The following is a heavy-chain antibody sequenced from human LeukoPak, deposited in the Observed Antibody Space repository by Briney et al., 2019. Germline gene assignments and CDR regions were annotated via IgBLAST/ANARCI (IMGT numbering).Heavy chain of an antibody. CDR3: AEYIRRSGTYNFDF. J-gene: IGHJ4*02. D-gene: IGHD5-24*01. V-gene: IGHV4-59*01. CDR2: VYYSGST. CDR1: GGSISPYY. Sequence: SETLSLTCTVSGGSISPYYWSWIRQPPGKGLEWIGYVYYSGSTNYNPSLKSRVTMSVDASKNQFSLKLGSVTAADTAVYYCAEYIRRSGTYNFDFWGQGTLVTVSS.